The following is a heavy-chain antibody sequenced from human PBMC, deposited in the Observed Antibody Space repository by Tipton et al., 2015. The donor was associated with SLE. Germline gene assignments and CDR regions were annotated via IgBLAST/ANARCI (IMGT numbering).Heavy chain of an antibody. CDR3: ARGQCTSCYYYYMDV. CDR1: GGSFGGYY. D-gene: IGHD2-2*01. V-gene: IGHV4-34*01. CDR2: INHSGST. Sequence: TLSLTCAVYGGSFGGYYWSWIRQPPGKGLEWIGEINHSGSTNYNPSLKSRVTISVDTSKNQFSLKLTSVTAADTAVYYCARGQCTSCYYYYMDVWGKGTTVTVSS. J-gene: IGHJ6*03.